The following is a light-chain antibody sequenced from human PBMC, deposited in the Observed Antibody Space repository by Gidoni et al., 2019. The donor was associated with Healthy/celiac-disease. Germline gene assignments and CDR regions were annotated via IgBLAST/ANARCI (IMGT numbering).Light chain of an antibody. CDR2: YKSDSDK. Sequence: QAGLTQPASHSASPGASASHTGTLRSGIKVGTYRIYWYQHKPGSPPQYLLRYKSDSDKQQGSGVPLRFSGSKYASAPAVIFLLSGLQSEAEADYFCLIWHSSAWVFGGGTKLTVL. V-gene: IGLV5-45*01. CDR3: LIWHSSAWV. CDR1: SGIKVGTYR. J-gene: IGLJ2*01.